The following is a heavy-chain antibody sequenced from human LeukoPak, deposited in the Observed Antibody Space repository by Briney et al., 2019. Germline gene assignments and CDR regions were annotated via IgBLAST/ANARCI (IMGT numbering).Heavy chain of an antibody. CDR2: IVVGSGNT. J-gene: IGHJ6*02. V-gene: IGHV1-58*02. Sequence: SVKVSCKASGFTFTSSAMQWVRQARGQRLEWIGWIVVGSGNTNYAQKFQERVTITRDMSTSTAYMELSSLRSEDTAVYYCAADAYCGSTSCYYYYYGMDVWGQGTTVTVSS. CDR1: GFTFTSSA. CDR3: AADAYCGSTSCYYYYYGMDV. D-gene: IGHD2-2*01.